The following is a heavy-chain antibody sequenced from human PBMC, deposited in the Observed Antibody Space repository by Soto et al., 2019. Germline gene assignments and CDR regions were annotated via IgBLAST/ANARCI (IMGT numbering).Heavy chain of an antibody. V-gene: IGHV5-51*01. J-gene: IGHJ6*02. CDR2: IYPGDSDT. CDR1: GYSFTSYW. Sequence: GGSLKLSCKGSGYSFTSYWISWVRQMPGKGLEWMGIIYPGDSDTRYIPSFQGQITIAADKTISTAYLQWSSLKASDTPMYYCARHQSDILTGNQGHDYDYGMDVWGQGTTVTVSS. CDR3: ARHQSDILTGNQGHDYDYGMDV. D-gene: IGHD3-9*01.